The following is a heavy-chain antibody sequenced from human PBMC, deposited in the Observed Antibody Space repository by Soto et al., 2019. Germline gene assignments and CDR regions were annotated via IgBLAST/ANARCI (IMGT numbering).Heavy chain of an antibody. V-gene: IGHV1-69*13. CDR1: GGTFSSYA. CDR3: ASGISVAGGPYDFEL. Sequence: SVNVSCKASGGTFSSYAISWVRQAPGQGLEWMGGIIPIFGTANYAQKFQGRVTITADESTSTAYMELSSLRSEDTAVYYCASGISVAGGPYDFELCGQGTMVTFAS. J-gene: IGHJ3*01. CDR2: IIPIFGTA. D-gene: IGHD6-19*01.